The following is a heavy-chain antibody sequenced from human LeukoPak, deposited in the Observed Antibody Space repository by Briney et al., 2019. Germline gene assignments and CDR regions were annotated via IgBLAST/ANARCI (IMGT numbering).Heavy chain of an antibody. CDR1: GFTFSSYA. CDR2: ISGSGGST. J-gene: IGHJ4*02. V-gene: IGHV3-23*01. CDR3: VKLVLWSGYYSIFDY. D-gene: IGHD3-3*01. Sequence: GGSPRLSCAASGFTFSSYAMSWVRQAPGKGLGWVSAISGSGGSTYYADSVKGRFTISTDNSKNTLYLQMNSLRAEDTAVYYCVKLVLWSGYYSIFDYWGQGTLVTVSS.